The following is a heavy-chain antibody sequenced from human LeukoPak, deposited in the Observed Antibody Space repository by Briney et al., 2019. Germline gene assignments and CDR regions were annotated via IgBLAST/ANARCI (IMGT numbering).Heavy chain of an antibody. CDR2: IHYSGNT. CDR1: GGSISTYY. J-gene: IGHJ4*02. D-gene: IGHD4-23*01. CDR3: ARGGETTVVTPWGGY. Sequence: PSETLSLTCIVSGGSISTYYWTWIPQPPGKGLEWIGYIHYSGNTNFNPSLKSRVTLLLDTSKNQFSLRLSSVTAADTAVYYCARGGETTVVTPWGGYWGQGTLVTVSS. V-gene: IGHV4-59*01.